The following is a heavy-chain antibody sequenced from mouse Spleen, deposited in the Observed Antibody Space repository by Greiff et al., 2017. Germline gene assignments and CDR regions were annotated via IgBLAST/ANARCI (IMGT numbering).Heavy chain of an antibody. CDR1: GYTFTSYW. Sequence: VQLQQSGAELVKPGASVKLSCKASGYTFTSYWMHWVKQRPGQGLEWIGMIHPNSGSTNYNEKFKSKATLTVDKSSSTAYMQLSSLTSEDSAVYYCAREGYYGSSRYWYFDVWGAGTTVTVSS. CDR3: AREGYYGSSRYWYFDV. V-gene: IGHV1-64*01. D-gene: IGHD1-1*01. J-gene: IGHJ1*01. CDR2: IHPNSGST.